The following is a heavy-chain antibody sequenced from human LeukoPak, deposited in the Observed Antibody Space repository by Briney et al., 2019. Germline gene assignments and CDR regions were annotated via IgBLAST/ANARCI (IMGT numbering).Heavy chain of an antibody. Sequence: SETLSLTCTVSGGSISPYYWSWIRRPPGKGLEWIGYIFYTGSGSTSHNPSLKSRVTISVDTSKNQFSLNLNSVTAADTAVYYCARHDEIAVFRNGLDVWGQGTTVTVS. CDR3: ARHDEIAVFRNGLDV. CDR2: IFYTGSGST. J-gene: IGHJ6*02. D-gene: IGHD6-19*01. CDR1: GGSISPYY. V-gene: IGHV4-59*08.